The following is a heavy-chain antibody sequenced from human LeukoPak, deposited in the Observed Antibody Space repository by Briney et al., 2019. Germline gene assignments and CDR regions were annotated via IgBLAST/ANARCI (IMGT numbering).Heavy chain of an antibody. CDR3: ARDIRTTVTDY. V-gene: IGHV3-66*01. CDR2: IYSGGST. CDR1: GFTVSSNY. Sequence: PGGSLRLSCAASGFTVSSNYMSWVRQAPGKGLEWVSVIYSGGSTYYADSVKGRFTISRDNSKNTLYLQMNSLRAEDTAVYYCARDIRTTVTDYWGQGTLVTVSS. D-gene: IGHD4-17*01. J-gene: IGHJ4*02.